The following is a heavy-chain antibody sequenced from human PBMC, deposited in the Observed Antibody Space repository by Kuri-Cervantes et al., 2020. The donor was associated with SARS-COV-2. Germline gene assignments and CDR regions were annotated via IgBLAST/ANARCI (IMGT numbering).Heavy chain of an antibody. CDR2: ISSGSYIT. CDR3: AKSGSSSSSYVSRLDV. CDR1: GFTFSSYA. Sequence: GGSLSLSCAASGFTFSSYAMSWVREAPGKGLEWVAAISSGSYITHYADSVKGRFTISRDDSKNTLHLQMDSLRGEDTAVYYCAKSGSSSSSYVSRLDVWGKGTTVTVSS. D-gene: IGHD3-16*01. J-gene: IGHJ6*04. V-gene: IGHV3-23*01.